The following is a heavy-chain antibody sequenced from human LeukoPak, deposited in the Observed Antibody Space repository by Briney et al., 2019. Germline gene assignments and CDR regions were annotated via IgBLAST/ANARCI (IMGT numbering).Heavy chain of an antibody. CDR1: GGSISSYY. Sequence: PSETLSLTCTVSGGSISSYYWSWIRQPPGKGLEWIGYIYYSGSTNYNPSLKSRVTISVDTSKNQFSLKLSSVTAADTAVYYCARVLEDSSGYYVGYWGQGTLVTVSS. D-gene: IGHD3-22*01. V-gene: IGHV4-59*01. CDR2: IYYSGST. J-gene: IGHJ4*02. CDR3: ARVLEDSSGYYVGY.